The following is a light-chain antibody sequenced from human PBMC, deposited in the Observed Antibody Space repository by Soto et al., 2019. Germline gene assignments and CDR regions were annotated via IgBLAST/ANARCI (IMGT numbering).Light chain of an antibody. CDR2: VNN. J-gene: IGLJ1*01. CDR1: SSSIGAGYH. CDR3: QSYDDSLSTYV. Sequence: QSVLTQPPSVSGAPGQRGTISCTGSSSSIGAGYHVHWYQQLPGAAPKLLISVNNNRPSGVPDRFSGSRSGTSASLAIAELQAVDEADYYCQSYDDSLSTYVFGTGTKVTVL. V-gene: IGLV1-40*01.